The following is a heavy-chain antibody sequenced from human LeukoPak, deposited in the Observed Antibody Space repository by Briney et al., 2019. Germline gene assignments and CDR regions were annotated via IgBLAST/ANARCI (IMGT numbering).Heavy chain of an antibody. V-gene: IGHV5-51*01. CDR1: GYSFSSYW. CDR3: ARHNYGGDSFYWYFDL. D-gene: IGHD4-23*01. Sequence: GESLNISCKGSGYSFSSYWIGWVRQLPGKGLEWMGIIYPGDSDTRYSPSFQGQVTISTDKSINTAYLQWSSLKASDTAMYYCARHNYGGDSFYWYFDLWGRGTLVTVSS. CDR2: IYPGDSDT. J-gene: IGHJ2*01.